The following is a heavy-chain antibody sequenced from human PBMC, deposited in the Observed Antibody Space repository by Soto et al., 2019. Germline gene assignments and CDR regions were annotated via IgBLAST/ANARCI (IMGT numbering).Heavy chain of an antibody. Sequence: LILSCAASGFTFSSYEMNWVRQAPWKGLEWVSYISSRGVTIYYADSVKGRFTISRDNAKNSLYLQMNSLRAEDTAVYYCASHAYCSSTSCYSYGMDVWGQGTTVTVSS. CDR2: ISSRGVTI. CDR3: ASHAYCSSTSCYSYGMDV. D-gene: IGHD2-2*01. CDR1: GFTFSSYE. J-gene: IGHJ6*02. V-gene: IGHV3-48*03.